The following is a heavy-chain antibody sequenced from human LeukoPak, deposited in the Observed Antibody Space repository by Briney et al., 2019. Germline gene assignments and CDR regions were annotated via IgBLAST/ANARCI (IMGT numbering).Heavy chain of an antibody. CDR1: GGSIGGYY. J-gene: IGHJ4*02. CDR2: VFYSGRT. D-gene: IGHD3-10*01. Sequence: SETLSLTCTVSGGSIGGYYWSWIRQPPGKGLEWIGYVFYSGRTNYNPSLNSRVTMSVDTSKNQFSLSLTSVTAADTAVYYCARRGGSESYHFDYWGPGTLVTVSS. V-gene: IGHV4-59*08. CDR3: ARRGGSESYHFDY.